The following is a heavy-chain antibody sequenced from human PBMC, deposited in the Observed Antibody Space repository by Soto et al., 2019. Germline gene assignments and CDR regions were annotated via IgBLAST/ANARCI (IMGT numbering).Heavy chain of an antibody. CDR3: AHRPSGWYFFDY. CDR1: GFSLSTSGLG. Sequence: QITLKESGPTLVRPTQTLTLTCTFSGFSLSTSGLGVGWIRQPPGKALEWLALIYWNDDKRYSPSLKARLTITKDTSKNQVVLTTTNMDPVDTATYYCAHRPSGWYFFDYWGQGTLVTVSS. D-gene: IGHD6-19*01. V-gene: IGHV2-5*01. J-gene: IGHJ4*02. CDR2: IYWNDDK.